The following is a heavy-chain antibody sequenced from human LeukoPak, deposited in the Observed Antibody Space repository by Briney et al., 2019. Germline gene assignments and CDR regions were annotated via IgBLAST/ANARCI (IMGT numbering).Heavy chain of an antibody. CDR2: IIPIFGTA. D-gene: IGHD2-15*01. V-gene: IGHV1-69*13. J-gene: IGHJ5*02. Sequence: SVKVSCKASGGTFSSYAISWVRQAPGQGLEWMGRIIPIFGTANYAQKFQGRVTITQDEPTSTAYMELSSLRSEDTAVYYCARAMVAGLGWFDPWGQGTLVTVSS. CDR3: ARAMVAGLGWFDP. CDR1: GGTFSSYA.